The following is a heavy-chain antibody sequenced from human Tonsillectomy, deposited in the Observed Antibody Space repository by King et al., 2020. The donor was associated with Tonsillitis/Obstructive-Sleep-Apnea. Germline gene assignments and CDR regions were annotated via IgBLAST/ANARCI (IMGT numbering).Heavy chain of an antibody. Sequence: VQLVESGGGLVQPGGSLRLSCAASGFTFTNDEMNWVRQAPGKGLEWVSYISSGGSTMYYADSVKGRVTISRDNGKNSLYLQMNSLRAEDTAVYYCARGAVVGATPYFYYWGQGALVTVSS. CDR3: ARGAVVGATPYFYY. CDR2: ISSGGSTM. J-gene: IGHJ4*02. CDR1: GFTFTNDE. D-gene: IGHD1-26*01. V-gene: IGHV3-48*03.